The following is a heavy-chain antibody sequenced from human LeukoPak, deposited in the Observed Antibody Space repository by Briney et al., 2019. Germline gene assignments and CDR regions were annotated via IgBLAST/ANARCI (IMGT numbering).Heavy chain of an antibody. Sequence: GASVKVSCKASGGTFSSYAISWVRQAPGQGLEWMGGIIPIFGTANYAQKFQGRVTITADGSTITAYIELSSLRSEDTAVYHCERDNRGYGYGYRPGYYYYDYGMHVWRQGTTLTVSS. V-gene: IGHV1-69*13. D-gene: IGHD5-18*01. CDR3: ERDNRGYGYGYRPGYYYYDYGMHV. CDR2: IIPIFGTA. CDR1: GGTFSSYA. J-gene: IGHJ6*02.